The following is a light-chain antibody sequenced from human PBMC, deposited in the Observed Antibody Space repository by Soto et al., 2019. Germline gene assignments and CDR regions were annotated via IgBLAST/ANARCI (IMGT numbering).Light chain of an antibody. J-gene: IGLJ1*01. V-gene: IGLV2-14*01. Sequence: SVVSQPASVAGSPGQSITISCPGTSSDVGGYNYVSWYQQHPGKAPKLMIYDVSNRPSGVSNRFSGSKSGNTASLTISGLQAEDEADYYCSSYTSSSTLYVFGTGTKVTVL. CDR3: SSYTSSSTLYV. CDR2: DVS. CDR1: SSDVGGYNY.